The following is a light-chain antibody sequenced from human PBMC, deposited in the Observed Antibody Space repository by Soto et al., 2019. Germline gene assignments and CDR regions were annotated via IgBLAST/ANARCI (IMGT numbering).Light chain of an antibody. V-gene: IGLV2-23*02. J-gene: IGLJ1*01. CDR2: EVS. Sequence: QSALTQPASVSGSPGQSITISCTGTSSDVGSYNLVSWYQQHPGNAPKLMIYEVSKRPSGVSNRFSGSKSGNTASLTISGLHAEDEADYYCCSYAGSSTFYVFGTGTKLTVL. CDR3: CSYAGSSTFYV. CDR1: SSDVGSYNL.